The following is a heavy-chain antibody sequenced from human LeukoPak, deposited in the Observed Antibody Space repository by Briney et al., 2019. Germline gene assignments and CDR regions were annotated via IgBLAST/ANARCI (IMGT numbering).Heavy chain of an antibody. CDR2: ISYDGSNK. J-gene: IGHJ6*02. CDR3: ANERGSGRYYYHGMAV. V-gene: IGHV3-30*18. D-gene: IGHD3-10*01. Sequence: SGGSVRLFCCAWGFTFRRCGMHWLRQPAGRGGDGVAVISYDGSNKYYEASVKARLTITRDNSKNPLYPQMSSLRAEDTAVYYCANERGSGRYYYHGMAVWGQGTTVTVPS. CDR1: GFTFRRCG.